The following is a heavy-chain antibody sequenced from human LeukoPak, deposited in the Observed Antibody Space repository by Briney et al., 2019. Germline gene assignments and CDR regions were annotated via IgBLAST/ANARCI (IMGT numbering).Heavy chain of an antibody. CDR1: GFTFSNYA. D-gene: IGHD3-22*01. CDR3: ARVPKNYYDSSGSY. J-gene: IGHJ4*02. CDR2: ISPDGSIK. Sequence: PGGSVRLSCAASGFTFSNYAMHWVRQAPGQGLEWVGVISPDGSIKYYADTVKGRFTISRDNSKNTLYLQMNSLKADDTAVYYCARVPKNYYDSSGSYWGQGTLVTVSS. V-gene: IGHV3-30*16.